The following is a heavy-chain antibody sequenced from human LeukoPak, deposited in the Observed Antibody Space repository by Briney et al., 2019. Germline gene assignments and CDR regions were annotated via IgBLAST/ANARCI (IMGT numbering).Heavy chain of an antibody. V-gene: IGHV4-34*01. Sequence: SETLSLTCAVYGGSFSGYYWSWIRQPPGKALEWIGEINHSGSTNYNPSLKSRVTISVDTSKNQFSLKLSSVTAADTAVYSCARIHRYYYYGMDVWGQGTTVTVSS. J-gene: IGHJ6*02. CDR2: INHSGST. CDR1: GGSFSGYY. CDR3: ARIHRYYYYGMDV.